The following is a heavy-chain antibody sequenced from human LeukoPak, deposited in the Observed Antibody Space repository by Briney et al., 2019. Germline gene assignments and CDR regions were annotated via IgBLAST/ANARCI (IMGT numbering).Heavy chain of an antibody. V-gene: IGHV4-61*01. Sequence: SETLSLTCTVSGGSVSSGSYYWSWIRQPPGKGLEWIGYIYYSGSTNSNPSLKSRVTISVDTSKNQFSLKLSSVTAADTAVYYCARGRSGYSSGWLLSYYFDYWGQGTLVTVSS. CDR3: ARGRSGYSSGWLLSYYFDY. J-gene: IGHJ4*02. CDR2: IYYSGST. D-gene: IGHD6-19*01. CDR1: GGSVSSGSYY.